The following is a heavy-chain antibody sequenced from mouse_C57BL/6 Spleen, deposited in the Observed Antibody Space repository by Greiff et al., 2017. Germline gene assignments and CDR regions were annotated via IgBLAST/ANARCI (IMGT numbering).Heavy chain of an antibody. CDR3: ASSPNWDYFDY. Sequence: VQLQESGPELVKPGASVKISCKASGYAFSSSWMNWVKQRPGKGLEWIGRIYPGDGDTNYNGKFKGKATLTADKSSSTAYIQLSSLTSEDSAVYFCASSPNWDYFDYWGQGTTLTVSS. V-gene: IGHV1-82*01. CDR2: IYPGDGDT. J-gene: IGHJ2*01. D-gene: IGHD4-1*01. CDR1: GYAFSSSW.